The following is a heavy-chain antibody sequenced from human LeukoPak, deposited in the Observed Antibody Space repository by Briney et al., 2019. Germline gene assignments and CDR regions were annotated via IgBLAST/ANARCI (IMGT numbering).Heavy chain of an antibody. D-gene: IGHD3-10*01. Sequence: EASVKVSCKASGYTFTDYYMHWVRQAPGQGLEWMGWINPNSGGTNYAQNFQGRVTMTRDTSISTAYMELSSLRSEDTAVYYCARDLLQTTLGDPRVRFDPWGQGTLVTVSS. CDR2: INPNSGGT. V-gene: IGHV1-2*02. CDR3: ARDLLQTTLGDPRVRFDP. J-gene: IGHJ5*02. CDR1: GYTFTDYY.